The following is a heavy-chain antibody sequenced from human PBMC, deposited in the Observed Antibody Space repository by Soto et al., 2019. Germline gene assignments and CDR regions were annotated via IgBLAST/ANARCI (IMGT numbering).Heavy chain of an antibody. Sequence: SQTLSLTCAISVDSVSSNSAAWNWIRQSPSRGLEWLGRTYYRSQWDNDYAPSVKSRITINPDTSKNHFSLQLNSVTPEDTAVYYCARERGVLSEAFDIWGRGTMVTVSS. J-gene: IGHJ3*02. CDR2: TYYRSQWDN. V-gene: IGHV6-1*01. CDR3: ARERGVLSEAFDI. D-gene: IGHD3-16*02. CDR1: VDSVSSNSAA.